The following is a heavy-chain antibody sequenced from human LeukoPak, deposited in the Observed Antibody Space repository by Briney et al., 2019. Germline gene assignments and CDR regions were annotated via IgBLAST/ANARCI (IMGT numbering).Heavy chain of an antibody. J-gene: IGHJ5*02. D-gene: IGHD3-10*01. CDR1: GFTFSSYW. CDR2: IKQDGAEK. CDR3: ARERGSGSYHPFDP. V-gene: IGHV3-7*01. Sequence: GGSLRLSCVASGFTFSSYWMSWVRQAPGEGLEWVANIKQDGAEKNYVDSVKGRFTISRDNAKNSLYLQMNSLRAEDTAVYYCARERGSGSYHPFDPWGQGTLATVSS.